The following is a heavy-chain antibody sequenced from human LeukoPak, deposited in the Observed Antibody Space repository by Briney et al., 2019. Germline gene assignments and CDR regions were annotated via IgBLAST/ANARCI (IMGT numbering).Heavy chain of an antibody. CDR3: ARTGSTVTMLYPFDH. D-gene: IGHD4-17*01. CDR2: IIHSGST. V-gene: IGHV4-34*12. J-gene: IGHJ4*02. CDR1: VGSFSGYY. Sequence: PSETLSLTCALYVGSFSGYYWNWIRQPPGKGLVWIGEIIHSGSTNYNPSLKSRVTISVDTSKNQFSLKLSSVTAADTAVYYCARTGSTVTMLYPFDHWGQGTLVTVSS.